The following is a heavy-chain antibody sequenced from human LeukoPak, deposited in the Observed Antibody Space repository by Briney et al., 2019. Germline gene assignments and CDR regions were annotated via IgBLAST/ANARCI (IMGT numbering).Heavy chain of an antibody. V-gene: IGHV1-69*05. J-gene: IGHJ6*02. CDR1: GGTFSSYA. D-gene: IGHD2-21*02. CDR2: IIPIFGTA. Sequence: ASVKVSRKASGGTFSSYAISWVRQAPGQGLEWMGGIIPIFGTANYAQKFQGRVTMTTDASTSTAYMELRSLRSDDTAVYYCARDYCGGDCHLGGDGMDVWGQGTTVTVSS. CDR3: ARDYCGGDCHLGGDGMDV.